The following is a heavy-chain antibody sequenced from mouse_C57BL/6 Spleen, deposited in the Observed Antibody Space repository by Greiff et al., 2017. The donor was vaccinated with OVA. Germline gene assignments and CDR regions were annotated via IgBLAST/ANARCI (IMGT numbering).Heavy chain of an antibody. V-gene: IGHV5-9*01. CDR2: ISGGGGNT. J-gene: IGHJ3*01. Sequence: EVQLVESGGGLVKPGGSLKLSCAASGFTFSSYTMSWVRQTPEKRLECVATISGGGGNTYYPDSVKGRFTISRDNAKNTLYLQMSSLRSEDTALYYCARLGAYWGQGTLVTVSA. CDR1: GFTFSSYT. CDR3: ARLGAY.